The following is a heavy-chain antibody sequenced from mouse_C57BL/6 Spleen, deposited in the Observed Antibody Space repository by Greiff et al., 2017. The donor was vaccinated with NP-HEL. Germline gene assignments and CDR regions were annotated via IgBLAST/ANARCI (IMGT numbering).Heavy chain of an antibody. D-gene: IGHD1-1*01. Sequence: VQLQQSVAELVRPGASVKLSCTSSGFNIKNTYMHWVKQRPEQGLEWIGRIDPANGNTKYAPKFQGKATLTADTSSNPAYLPLSSLTSEDTAICYCARGYFGSRSFDYWGQGTTLTVSS. CDR1: GFNIKNTY. V-gene: IGHV14-3*01. CDR2: IDPANGNT. J-gene: IGHJ2*01. CDR3: ARGYFGSRSFDY.